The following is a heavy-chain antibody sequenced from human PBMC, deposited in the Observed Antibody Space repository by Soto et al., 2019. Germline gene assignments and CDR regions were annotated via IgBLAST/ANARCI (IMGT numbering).Heavy chain of an antibody. Sequence: QVQLQQWGAGLLKPSETLSLTCAVYGGSFSGYYWSWIRQPPGKGLEWIGEINHSGSTNYNPSLTSRVTISVDTSKNQFSLKLSSVTAADTAVYYCARGGLAVAGGDYWGQGTLVTVSS. V-gene: IGHV4-34*01. CDR1: GGSFSGYY. CDR3: ARGGLAVAGGDY. D-gene: IGHD6-19*01. CDR2: INHSGST. J-gene: IGHJ4*02.